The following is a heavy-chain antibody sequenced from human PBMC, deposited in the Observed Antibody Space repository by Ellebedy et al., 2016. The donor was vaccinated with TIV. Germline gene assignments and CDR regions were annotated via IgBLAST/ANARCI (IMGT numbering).Heavy chain of an antibody. CDR1: GYSFTGHY. CDR2: INPDSGDT. J-gene: IGHJ5*02. D-gene: IGHD2-8*01. V-gene: IGHV1-2*04. CDR3: ARDKYTKEGFDP. Sequence: AVSVKVSCKASGYSFTGHYMHWVRQAPGQGLEWMGWINPDSGDTNYAQKFQGWVTLTRDTSISTAYMELSRLTSDDTAIYYCARDKYTKEGFDPWGQGTLVTVSS.